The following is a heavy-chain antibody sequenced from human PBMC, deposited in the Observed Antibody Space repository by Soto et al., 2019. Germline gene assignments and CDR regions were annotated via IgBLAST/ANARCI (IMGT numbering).Heavy chain of an antibody. J-gene: IGHJ4*02. CDR2: IYYSGST. Sequence: KAXAPPTLTCTDYGGYISSSSSYWAWIRQPPGKGLEWIGSIYYSGSTYYNPSLKSRVTISVDTSKNQFSLKLSSVTAADTAVYYCARQSVGATGDFDYWCQVGLVTVSA. V-gene: IGHV4-39*01. CDR1: GGYISSSSSY. D-gene: IGHD1-26*01. CDR3: ARQSVGATGDFDY.